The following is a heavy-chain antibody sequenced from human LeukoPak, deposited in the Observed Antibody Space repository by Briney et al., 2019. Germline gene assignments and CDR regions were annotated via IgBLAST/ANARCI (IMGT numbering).Heavy chain of an antibody. CDR3: ASAPGGAAFDY. J-gene: IGHJ4*02. Sequence: GASVKVSCKASGGTFSSYAISWVRQAPGQGLEWMGGIIPIFGTANYAQKFQGRVTITTDESTSTAYMELSSLGSEDTAVYYCASAPGGAAFDYWGQGTLVTVSS. D-gene: IGHD4/OR15-4a*01. V-gene: IGHV1-69*05. CDR2: IIPIFGTA. CDR1: GGTFSSYA.